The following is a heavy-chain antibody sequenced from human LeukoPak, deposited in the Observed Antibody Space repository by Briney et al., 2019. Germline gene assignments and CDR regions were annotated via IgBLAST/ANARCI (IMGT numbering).Heavy chain of an antibody. CDR3: ATGYDSSGYYWVY. CDR1: GYTFTDYY. Sequence: ASVKISCKVSGYTFTDYYMHWGQQAPGKGLEWMGLVDPEDGETIYAEKFQGRVTITADTSTDTAYMELSSLRSEDTAVYYCATGYDSSGYYWVYWGQGTLVTVSS. CDR2: VDPEDGET. J-gene: IGHJ4*02. V-gene: IGHV1-69-2*01. D-gene: IGHD3-22*01.